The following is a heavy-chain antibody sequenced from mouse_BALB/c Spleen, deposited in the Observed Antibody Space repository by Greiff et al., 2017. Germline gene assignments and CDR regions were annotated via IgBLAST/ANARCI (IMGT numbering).Heavy chain of an antibody. Sequence: EVQRVESGGGLVKPGGSLKLSCAASGFTFSSYGMSWVRQTPDKRLEWVATISSGGSYTYYPDSVKGRFTISRDNAKNTLYLQMSSLKSEDTAMYYCARHGMDYWGQGTSVTVSS. V-gene: IGHV5-6*01. CDR2: ISSGGSYT. J-gene: IGHJ4*01. CDR1: GFTFSSYG. CDR3: ARHGMDY.